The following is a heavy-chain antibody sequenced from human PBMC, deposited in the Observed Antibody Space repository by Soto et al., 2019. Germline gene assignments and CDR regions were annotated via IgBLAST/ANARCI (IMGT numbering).Heavy chain of an antibody. CDR2: ISWNSGSI. Sequence: HPGGSLRLSCAASGFTFDDYAMHWVRQAPGKGLEWVSGISWNSGSIGYADSVKGRFTISRDNAKNSLYLQMNSLRAEDTALYYCAKKSGSYLRGAFDIWGQGTMVTVS. V-gene: IGHV3-9*01. CDR1: GFTFDDYA. J-gene: IGHJ3*02. CDR3: AKKSGSYLRGAFDI. D-gene: IGHD1-26*01.